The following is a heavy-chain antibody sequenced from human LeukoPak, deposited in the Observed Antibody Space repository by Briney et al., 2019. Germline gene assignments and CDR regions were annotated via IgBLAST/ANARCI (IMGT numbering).Heavy chain of an antibody. CDR3: ARSVYGDYYYYYMDV. CDR2: IYTSGST. J-gene: IGHJ6*03. V-gene: IGHV4-4*09. D-gene: IGHD4-17*01. Sequence: SETLSLTCTVSGGSTSSYYWSWIRQPPGKGLEWIGYIYTSGSTNYNPSLKSRVTISVDTSKNQFSLKLSSVTAADTAVYYCARSVYGDYYYYYMDVWGKGTTVTVSS. CDR1: GGSTSSYY.